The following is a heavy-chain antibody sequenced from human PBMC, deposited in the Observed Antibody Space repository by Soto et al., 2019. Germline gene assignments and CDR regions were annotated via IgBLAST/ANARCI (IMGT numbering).Heavy chain of an antibody. Sequence: QVQLVESGGGVVQPGRSLRLSCAASGFTFSSYAMHWVRQAPGKGLEWVAVISYDGSNKYYADSVKCRFTISRDNSKNTLYLQMNSLRAEDTAVYYCASDLSWIQLWPILGYWGQGTLVTVSS. D-gene: IGHD5-18*01. CDR3: ASDLSWIQLWPILGY. CDR2: ISYDGSNK. CDR1: GFTFSSYA. V-gene: IGHV3-30-3*01. J-gene: IGHJ4*02.